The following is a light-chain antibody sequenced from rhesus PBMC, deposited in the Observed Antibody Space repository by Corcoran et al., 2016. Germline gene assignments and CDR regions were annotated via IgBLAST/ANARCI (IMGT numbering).Light chain of an antibody. CDR1: QSVSSS. CDR2: GAS. Sequence: EIVLTQSPATLSLSPGERATLSCRASQSVSSSLAWYQQKPGQVPRLLLYGASSRAPGIPDRLGGSGSGTDFTLTISSLEPEDFAVYYCQQYSNWPYSFGQGTKVEIK. J-gene: IGKJ2*01. V-gene: IGKV3-42*03. CDR3: QQYSNWPYS.